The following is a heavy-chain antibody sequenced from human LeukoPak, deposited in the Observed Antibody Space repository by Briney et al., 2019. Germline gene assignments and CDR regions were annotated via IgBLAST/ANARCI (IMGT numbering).Heavy chain of an antibody. J-gene: IGHJ4*02. D-gene: IGHD4/OR15-4a*01. CDR1: GYTFTVYY. CDR3: ARDDYGGNSFDH. Sequence: ASVKVSCKASGYTFTVYYMHWVRQAPGQGLEWIGWINPDGGFTSYAQKFQGRVTMNRDMSIGTAYMELSRLTSDDTAVYYCARDDYGGNSFDHWGQGTLVLVSS. V-gene: IGHV1-2*02. CDR2: INPDGGFT.